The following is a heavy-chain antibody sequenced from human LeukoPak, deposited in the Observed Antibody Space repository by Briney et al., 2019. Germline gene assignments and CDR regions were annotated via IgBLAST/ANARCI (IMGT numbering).Heavy chain of an antibody. CDR1: GFTFSSYE. V-gene: IGHV3-48*03. CDR3: ARLTLGYFDWLSPLDY. Sequence: PGGSLRLSCAASGFTFSSYEMNWVRQAPGKGLEWVSYISSSGSTIYYADSVKGRFTISRDNAKNSLYLQMNSLRAEDTAVYYCARLTLGYFDWLSPLDYWGQGTLVTVSS. J-gene: IGHJ4*02. D-gene: IGHD3-9*01. CDR2: ISSSGSTI.